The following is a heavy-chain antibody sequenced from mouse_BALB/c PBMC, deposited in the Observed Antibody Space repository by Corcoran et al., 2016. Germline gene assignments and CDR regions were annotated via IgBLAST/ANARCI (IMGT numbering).Heavy chain of an antibody. CDR2: INTYTGEP. V-gene: IGHV9-1*02. CDR3: ASLDANVAY. J-gene: IGHJ3*01. D-gene: IGHD6-1*01. CDR1: GYTFTNYG. Sequence: QIQLVQYGPELKKPGEPVKISCKDSGYTFTNYGLNWVKKAPGKGLKWMGWINTYTGEPTYADDFKERFAFSLETSASTAYLQINNLKKEYMATYFCASLDANVAYWGQRTLVTVSA.